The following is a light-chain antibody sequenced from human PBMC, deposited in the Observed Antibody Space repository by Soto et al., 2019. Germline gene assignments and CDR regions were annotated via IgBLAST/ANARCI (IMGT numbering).Light chain of an antibody. CDR3: HQYGSSPRT. V-gene: IGKV3-20*01. CDR2: GAS. CDR1: QSVSSNY. J-gene: IGKJ1*01. Sequence: EIVLKQSPATLSLSPGERATLSCRASQSVSSNYVAWYQQKPGQAPRLLIYGASTRATGIPDRFSGSGSGTDFTLTISRLEPEDFAVYYCHQYGSSPRTFGPGTKVDI.